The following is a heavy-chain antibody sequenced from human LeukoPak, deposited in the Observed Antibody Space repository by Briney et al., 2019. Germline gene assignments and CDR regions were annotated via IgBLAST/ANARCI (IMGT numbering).Heavy chain of an antibody. CDR2: VSYTGDNT. J-gene: IGHJ4*02. CDR3: AKDCCDYSPLDH. CDR1: GFSFSNFG. D-gene: IGHD2-15*01. V-gene: IGHV3-23*01. Sequence: PGGSLRLSCAASGFSFSNFGMAWVRQSPGKGLEWVSTVSYTGDNTHYAGSVQGRFTISRDNSKNTLFLQMNSLRADDTAIYYCAKDCCDYSPLDHWGQGTQVTVSS.